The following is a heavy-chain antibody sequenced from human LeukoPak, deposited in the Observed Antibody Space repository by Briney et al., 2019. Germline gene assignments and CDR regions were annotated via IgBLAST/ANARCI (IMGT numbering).Heavy chain of an antibody. CDR3: ARGRGSSTDNYFDY. V-gene: IGHV4-34*01. J-gene: IGHJ4*02. CDR2: INHSGST. Sequence: PSETLSLTCAVYGGSFSGYYWSWIRQPPGKGLEWIGEINHSGSTNYNPSLKSRVTISVDTSKNQFSLKLSSVTAADTAVYYCARGRGSSTDNYFDYWGQGTLVTVSS. D-gene: IGHD6-13*01. CDR1: GGSFSGYY.